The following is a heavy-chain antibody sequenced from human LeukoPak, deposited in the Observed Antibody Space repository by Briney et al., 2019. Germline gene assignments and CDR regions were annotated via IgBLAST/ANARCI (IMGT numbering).Heavy chain of an antibody. CDR3: TRENRPFCPFAY. CDR1: GGSIDMTNY. J-gene: IGHJ4*02. Sequence: SETLSLTCGVSGGSIDMTNYWSWVRQAPGKGLEWIGEIAHDGTRNYNASLRSRVAMSLDRANNQFSLSLTSVTAADTAVYYCTRENRPFCPFAYWGQGVLVTVSS. D-gene: IGHD2/OR15-2a*01. V-gene: IGHV4-4*02. CDR2: IAHDGTR.